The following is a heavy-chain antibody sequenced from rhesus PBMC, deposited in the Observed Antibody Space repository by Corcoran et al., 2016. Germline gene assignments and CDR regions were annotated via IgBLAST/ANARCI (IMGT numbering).Heavy chain of an antibody. CDR2: IYPGDSYT. Sequence: EVQLVQSGAEVKRPGESLRISCKTSGYSFTGSWIRWVRQMPGKGLEWMGMIYPGDSYTRYSPSFQGQVTISADKSISTAYLQWSSLKASDTATYYCATLLPGNVAYWGQGVLVTVSS. CDR3: ATLLPGNVAY. V-gene: IGHV5-43*01. CDR1: GYSFTGSW. J-gene: IGHJ4*01. D-gene: IGHD2-15*01.